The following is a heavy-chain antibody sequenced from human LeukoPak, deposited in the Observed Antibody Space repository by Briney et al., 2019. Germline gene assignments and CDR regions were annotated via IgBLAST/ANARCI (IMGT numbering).Heavy chain of an antibody. CDR1: GGSISSFY. J-gene: IGHJ4*02. CDR3: AITVATIEPYYFDF. CDR2: IYYSGST. Sequence: SETLSLTCTVSGGSISSFYWSWIRQPPGKGLEWFGYIYYSGSTNYNPSFKSRVTISVDTSKKQFSLKLSSVTAADTAVYYCAITVATIEPYYFDFWGQGTLVTVSS. V-gene: IGHV4-59*08. D-gene: IGHD5-12*01.